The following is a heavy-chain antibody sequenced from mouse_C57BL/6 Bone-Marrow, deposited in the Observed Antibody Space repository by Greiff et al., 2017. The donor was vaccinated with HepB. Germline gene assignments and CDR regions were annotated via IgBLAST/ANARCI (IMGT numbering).Heavy chain of an antibody. J-gene: IGHJ4*01. Sequence: DVQLQESGGGLVQPKGSLKLSCAASGFTFNTYAMHWVRQAPGKGLEWVARIRSKSSNYATYYADSVKDRFTISRDDSQSMLYLQMNNLKTEDTAMYYCVRDVDSSGYYAMDYWGQGTSVTVSS. V-gene: IGHV10-3*01. D-gene: IGHD3-2*02. CDR2: IRSKSSNYAT. CDR3: VRDVDSSGYYAMDY. CDR1: GFTFNTYA.